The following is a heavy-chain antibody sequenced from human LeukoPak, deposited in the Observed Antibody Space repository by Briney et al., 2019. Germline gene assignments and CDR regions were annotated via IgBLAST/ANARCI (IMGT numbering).Heavy chain of an antibody. J-gene: IGHJ4*02. D-gene: IGHD1-1*01. V-gene: IGHV4-59*12. Sequence: PSETLSLTCTVSGGSISGYYWSWIRQSPGKGLVWIGYIYYRGSTNYNPSLKSRLTISVDKSKNQFSLKLSSVTAADTAVYYCARDGRLAGDLDYWGQGTLVTVSS. CDR3: ARDGRLAGDLDY. CDR1: GGSISGYY. CDR2: IYYRGST.